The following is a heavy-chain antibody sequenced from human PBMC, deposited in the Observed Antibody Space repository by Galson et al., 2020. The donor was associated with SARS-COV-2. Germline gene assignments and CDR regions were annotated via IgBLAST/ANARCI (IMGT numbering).Heavy chain of an antibody. CDR3: ASFKDYYDSSGYRLGWYFDL. Sequence: SETLSLTCAVSGGSISSSNWWSWVRQPPGKGLEWIGEIYHSGSTNYNPSLKSRVTISVDKSKNQFSLKLSSVTAADTAVYYCASFKDYYDSSGYRLGWYFDLWGRGTLVTVSS. CDR2: IYHSGST. V-gene: IGHV4-4*02. J-gene: IGHJ2*01. D-gene: IGHD3-22*01. CDR1: GGSISSSNW.